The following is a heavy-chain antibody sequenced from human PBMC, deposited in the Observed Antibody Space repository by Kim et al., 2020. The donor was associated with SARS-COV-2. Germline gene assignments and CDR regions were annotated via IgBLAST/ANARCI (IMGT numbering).Heavy chain of an antibody. CDR1: GGSISSGGYY. Sequence: SETLSLTCTVSGGSISSGGYYWSWIRQHPGKGLEWIGYIYYSGSTYYNPSLKSRVTISVDTSKNQFSLKLSSVTAADTAVYYCARSRGFFGVVIAPYYFDYWGQGTLVTVSS. V-gene: IGHV4-31*03. CDR2: IYYSGST. J-gene: IGHJ4*02. CDR3: ARSRGFFGVVIAPYYFDY. D-gene: IGHD3-3*01.